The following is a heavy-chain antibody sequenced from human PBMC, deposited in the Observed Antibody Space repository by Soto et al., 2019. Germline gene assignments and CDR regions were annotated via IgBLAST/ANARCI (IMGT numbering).Heavy chain of an antibody. V-gene: IGHV3-48*02. Sequence: EVQLVESGGGLVQPGGSLRLSCAASGFRFNIYSMNWIRQAPGKGLEWFAYITSDTNTIKYADSVRGRFTISRDNAKNSVDLQMNSLRDEDTAVYYCARSVVGHFDYWGQGTVVTVSS. CDR1: GFRFNIYS. J-gene: IGHJ4*02. CDR2: ITSDTNTI. D-gene: IGHD2-15*01. CDR3: ARSVVGHFDY.